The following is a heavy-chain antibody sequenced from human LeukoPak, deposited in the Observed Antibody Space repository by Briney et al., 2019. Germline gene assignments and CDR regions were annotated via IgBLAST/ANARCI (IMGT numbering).Heavy chain of an antibody. V-gene: IGHV3-48*03. J-gene: IGHJ4*02. CDR2: ISSSGSTI. D-gene: IGHD3-10*01. CDR3: ARVWVYLDY. Sequence: GGSLRLSCAASGFTFSSYEVNWVRQAPGKGLEWVSYISSSGSTIYYADSVKGRFTISRDNAKNSLYLQMNSLRAEDTAVYYCARVWVYLDYWGQGTLVTVSS. CDR1: GFTFSSYE.